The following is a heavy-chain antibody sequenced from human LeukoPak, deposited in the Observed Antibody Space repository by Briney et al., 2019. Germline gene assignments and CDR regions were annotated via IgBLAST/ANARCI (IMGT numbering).Heavy chain of an antibody. CDR2: INPSGGST. CDR1: GYTFTGYY. D-gene: IGHD3-10*01. CDR3: ARGGSGSYYYYYMDV. Sequence: ASVKVSCKASGYTFTGYYMHWVRQAPGQGLEWMGIINPSGGSTSYAQKFQGRVTMTRDTSTSTVYMELSSLRSEDTAVYYCARGGSGSYYYYYMDVWGKGTTVTISS. J-gene: IGHJ6*03. V-gene: IGHV1-46*01.